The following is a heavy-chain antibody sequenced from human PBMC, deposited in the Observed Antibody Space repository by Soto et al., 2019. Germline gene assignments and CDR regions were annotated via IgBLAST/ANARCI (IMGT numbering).Heavy chain of an antibody. D-gene: IGHD6-13*01. CDR2: MKPNSGNT. CDR1: GYTFPSYD. V-gene: IGHV1-8*01. CDR3: ARGWEGSWFPNDY. J-gene: IGHJ4*02. Sequence: QVQQVQSGAEVKKPGASVTVSCKASGYTFPSYDINWVRQAPGQGLEWMGWMKPNSGNTGYAQKFQGRVTMTRNTSISTAYMELSRLRSEDTAGYYCARGWEGSWFPNDYWGQGTLVTVSS.